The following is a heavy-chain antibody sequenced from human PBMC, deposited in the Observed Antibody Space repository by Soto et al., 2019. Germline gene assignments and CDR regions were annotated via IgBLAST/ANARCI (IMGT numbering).Heavy chain of an antibody. D-gene: IGHD4-17*01. CDR3: ARDPSYGDYINYYYYYMDV. Sequence: ASVKVSCKASGYTFTSYGISWVRQAPGQGLEWMGWISAYNGNTNYAQKLQGRVTMTTDTSTSTAYMELRSLRSDDTAVYYCARDPSYGDYINYYYYYMDVWGKGTTVTVSS. J-gene: IGHJ6*03. CDR1: GYTFTSYG. V-gene: IGHV1-18*01. CDR2: ISAYNGNT.